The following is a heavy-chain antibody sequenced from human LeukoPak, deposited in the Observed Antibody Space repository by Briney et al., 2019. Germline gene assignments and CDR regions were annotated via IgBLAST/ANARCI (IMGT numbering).Heavy chain of an antibody. V-gene: IGHV3-23*01. J-gene: IGHJ4*02. CDR1: GFTFSSYG. CDR3: AKDLSPYYYGSGSSGFDS. D-gene: IGHD3-10*01. CDR2: ISGSGGST. Sequence: SGGSLRLSCAASGFTFSSYGMSWVRQAPGKGLEWVSAISGSGGSTYYADSVKGRFTISRDNSKNTLYLQMNSLRAEDTAVYYCAKDLSPYYYGSGSSGFDSWGQGTLVTVSS.